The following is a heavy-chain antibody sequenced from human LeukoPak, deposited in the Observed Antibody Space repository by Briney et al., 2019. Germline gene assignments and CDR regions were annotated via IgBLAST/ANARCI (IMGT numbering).Heavy chain of an antibody. J-gene: IGHJ2*01. Sequence: PAETLSLTCAVYGGSFSGYYWSWLRQPPGKGLEWIGEINHSGSTNYNPSLKSRVTISVDTSKNQFSLKLSSVTGADTAVYYCARERTMRYFDLWGRGTLVTVSS. V-gene: IGHV4-34*01. CDR2: INHSGST. CDR3: ARERTMRYFDL. D-gene: IGHD3-22*01. CDR1: GGSFSGYY.